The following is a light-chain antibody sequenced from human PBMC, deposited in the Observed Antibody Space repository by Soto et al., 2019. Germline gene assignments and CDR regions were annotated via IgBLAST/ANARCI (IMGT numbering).Light chain of an antibody. CDR1: QSVSTY. CDR3: QQRRSWPPTIT. CDR2: DAS. J-gene: IGKJ5*01. Sequence: EIVLTQSPGTLSLSPGARATLSCRASQSVSTYLAWYQQRPGQAPRLLXYDASYRATDIPPRFSGSGSGTDFTLTISSLEPEDFAVYYCQQRRSWPPTITFGQGTRLEIK. V-gene: IGKV3-11*01.